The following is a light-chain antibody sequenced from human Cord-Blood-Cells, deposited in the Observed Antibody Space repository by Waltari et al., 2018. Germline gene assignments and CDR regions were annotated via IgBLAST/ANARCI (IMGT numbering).Light chain of an antibody. J-gene: IGLJ1*01. CDR2: EGS. Sequence: QSALTQPASVSGSPGQPITIPCTGTSSDFGSYNLVSWYQQHPGKAPKLMIYEGSKRPSGVSNRFSGSKSGNTASLTISGLQAEDEADYYCCSYAGSSTFVFGTGTKVTVL. CDR3: CSYAGSSTFV. V-gene: IGLV2-23*01. CDR1: SSDFGSYNL.